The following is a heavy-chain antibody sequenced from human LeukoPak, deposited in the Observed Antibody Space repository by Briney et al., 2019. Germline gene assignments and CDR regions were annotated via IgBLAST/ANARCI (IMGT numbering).Heavy chain of an antibody. Sequence: PGRSLRLSCAASGFTFSSYGMHWVCQAPGKGLEWVAVISYDGSNKYYADSVKGRFTISRDNSKNTLYLQMNSLRAEDTAVYYCAKAPGGGSTTIDYWGQGTLVTASS. CDR1: GFTFSSYG. CDR3: AKAPGGGSTTIDY. V-gene: IGHV3-30*18. J-gene: IGHJ4*02. D-gene: IGHD1-26*01. CDR2: ISYDGSNK.